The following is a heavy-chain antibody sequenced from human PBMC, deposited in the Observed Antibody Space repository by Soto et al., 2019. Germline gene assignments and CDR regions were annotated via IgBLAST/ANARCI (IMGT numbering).Heavy chain of an antibody. Sequence: QVQLVESGGGVVQPGRSLRLSCAASGFTFSSYAMHWVRQAPGKGLEWVAVISYDGSNKYYADCVKGRFTISRDNSKNPLYLQMNSLRAEDTAVYYCAREDIVVVVAASYYYYYGMDVWGQGTTVTVSS. D-gene: IGHD2-15*01. CDR3: AREDIVVVVAASYYYYYGMDV. V-gene: IGHV3-30-3*01. J-gene: IGHJ6*02. CDR1: GFTFSSYA. CDR2: ISYDGSNK.